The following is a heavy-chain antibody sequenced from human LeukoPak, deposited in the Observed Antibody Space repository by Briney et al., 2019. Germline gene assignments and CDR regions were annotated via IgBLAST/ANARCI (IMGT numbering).Heavy chain of an antibody. CDR1: GFTFSSYW. CDR2: IKQDGSEK. Sequence: PGGSLRLSCAASGFTFSSYWMSWVRQAPGKGLEWVANIKQDGSEKYYVDSVKGRFTISRDNAKNSLYLQMNSLRAEDTAVYYCARDLPTTSLPIWLAAAASHSYGMDVWGQGTTVTVSS. CDR3: ARDLPTTSLPIWLAAAASHSYGMDV. V-gene: IGHV3-7*01. D-gene: IGHD6-13*01. J-gene: IGHJ6*02.